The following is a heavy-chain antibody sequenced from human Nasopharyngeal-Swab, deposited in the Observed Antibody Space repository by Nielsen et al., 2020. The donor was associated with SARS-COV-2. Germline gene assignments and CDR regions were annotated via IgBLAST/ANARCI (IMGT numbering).Heavy chain of an antibody. CDR3: ARDGLDYDFWSAYFMDV. V-gene: IGHV3-21*01. D-gene: IGHD3-3*01. Sequence: GESLKISCAASGFTFNNYHFNWVRQAPGKGLEWVSSISSSSSYIYYADSVKGRFTISRDNAKNSLYLQMNSLRAEDTAVYYCARDGLDYDFWSAYFMDVWGQGTTVTVPS. CDR1: GFTFNNYH. CDR2: ISSSSSYI. J-gene: IGHJ6*02.